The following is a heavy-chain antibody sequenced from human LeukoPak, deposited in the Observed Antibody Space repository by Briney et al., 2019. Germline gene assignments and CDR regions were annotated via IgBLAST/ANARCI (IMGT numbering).Heavy chain of an antibody. J-gene: IGHJ4*02. D-gene: IGHD2-8*01. CDR3: ARGSYLFDY. V-gene: IGHV3-23*01. Sequence: TGGSLRLSCVASGFTFSTYAMSWVRQAPGQGLEWVSVISGSGVTTYYADSVKGRFSISRANSKNTLYLQMNSLRAEDTAVCYCARGSYLFDYWGQGTLVTVSS. CDR1: GFTFSTYA. CDR2: ISGSGVTT.